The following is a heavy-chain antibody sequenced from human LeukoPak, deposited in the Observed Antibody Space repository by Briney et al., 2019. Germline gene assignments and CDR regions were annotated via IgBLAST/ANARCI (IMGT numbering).Heavy chain of an antibody. V-gene: IGHV4-4*07. D-gene: IGHD3-16*02. Sequence: KPSETLSLTCTVSGGSISSYYWSWIRQPAGKGLEWIGRIYTSGGTNYNPSLKSRVTMSVDTSKNQFSLKLSSVTAADTAVYYCARGLYYDYVWGSYRYYWFDPWGQGTLVTVSS. CDR1: GGSISSYY. CDR2: IYTSGGT. J-gene: IGHJ5*02. CDR3: ARGLYYDYVWGSYRYYWFDP.